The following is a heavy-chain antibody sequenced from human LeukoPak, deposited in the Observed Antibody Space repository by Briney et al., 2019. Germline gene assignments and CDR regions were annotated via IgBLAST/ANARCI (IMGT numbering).Heavy chain of an antibody. CDR3: ARGGITMIVVVITPDAFDI. Sequence: ASVTVSCKASGGTFSSYAISWVRQAPGQGLEWMGGIIPIFGTANYAQKFQGRVTITADESTSTAYMELSSLRSEDTAVYYCARGGITMIVVVITPDAFDIWGQGTMVTVSS. V-gene: IGHV1-69*01. D-gene: IGHD3-22*01. J-gene: IGHJ3*02. CDR2: IIPIFGTA. CDR1: GGTFSSYA.